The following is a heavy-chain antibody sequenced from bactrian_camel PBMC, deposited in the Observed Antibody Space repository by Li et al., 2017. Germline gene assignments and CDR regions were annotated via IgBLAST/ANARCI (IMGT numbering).Heavy chain of an antibody. CDR3: ASVPNPVRGSWSELAYNY. V-gene: IGHV3S57*01. CDR1: GYTDTAC. D-gene: IGHD6*01. J-gene: IGHJ4*01. Sequence: QLVESGGGSVQAGGSLSLSCEASGYTDTACMGWFRQRLGKEREGVAVIGNEGSKGYDESVKGRFTISQDNAKNTVYLQMNSLKSEDTALYYCASVPNPVRGSWSELAYNYWGQGTQVTVS. CDR2: IGNEGSK.